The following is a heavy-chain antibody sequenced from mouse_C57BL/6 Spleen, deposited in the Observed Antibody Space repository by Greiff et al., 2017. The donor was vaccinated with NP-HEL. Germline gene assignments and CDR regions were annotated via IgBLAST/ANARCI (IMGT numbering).Heavy chain of an antibody. CDR2: INPNNGGT. V-gene: IGHV1-22*01. D-gene: IGHD2-5*01. CDR3: ARRSNYGGYYAMDY. CDR1: GSTFTDYN. Sequence: EVQLQQSGPELVKPGASVKMSCKASGSTFTDYNMHWVKQSHGKSLEWIGYINPNNGGTSYNQKFKGKATLTVNKSSSTAYMELRSLTSEDSAVYYCARRSNYGGYYAMDYWGQGTSVTVSS. J-gene: IGHJ4*01.